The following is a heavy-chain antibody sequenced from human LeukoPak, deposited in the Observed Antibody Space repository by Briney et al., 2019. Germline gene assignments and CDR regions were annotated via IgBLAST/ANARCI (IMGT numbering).Heavy chain of an antibody. CDR2: IWYNGSNK. CDR1: GFTFSSFA. V-gene: IGHV3-33*01. J-gene: IGHJ5*02. Sequence: GGSLRLSCAASGFTFSSFAMHWVRQAPGKGLKWVADIWYNGSNKYYAESVKGRFTISRDNSKNMLYLQLNSLRAEDTAVYYCSRGGYGDYNNWFDPWGQGTLVIVSS. CDR3: SRGGYGDYNNWFDP. D-gene: IGHD4-17*01.